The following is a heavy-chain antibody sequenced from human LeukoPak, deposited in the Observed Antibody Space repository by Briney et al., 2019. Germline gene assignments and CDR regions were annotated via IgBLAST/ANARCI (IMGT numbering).Heavy chain of an antibody. CDR2: ISSSSSYI. Sequence: GGSLRLSCAASGFTFSSYSMNWVRQAPGKGLEWVSSISSSSSYIYYADSVKGRFTISRDNAKNSLYLQMNSLRAEDTAVYYCARGPSDQNGLPLSSTLLVHFDYWGQGTLVTVSS. J-gene: IGHJ4*02. D-gene: IGHD1-26*01. V-gene: IGHV3-21*01. CDR1: GFTFSSYS. CDR3: ARGPSDQNGLPLSSTLLVHFDY.